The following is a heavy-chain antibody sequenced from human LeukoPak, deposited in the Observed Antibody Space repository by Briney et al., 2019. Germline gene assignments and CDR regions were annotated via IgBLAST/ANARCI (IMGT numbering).Heavy chain of an antibody. V-gene: IGHV3-53*05. CDR3: AKDMIYGSGSYTPYFDY. Sequence: GGSLRLSCAASGFTVSSNYMSWVRQAPGKGLEWVSVIYSGGSTYYADSVKGRFTISRDNAKNSLYLQMNSLRAEDTALYYCAKDMIYGSGSYTPYFDYWGQGTLVTVSS. CDR1: GFTVSSNY. CDR2: IYSGGST. D-gene: IGHD3-10*01. J-gene: IGHJ4*02.